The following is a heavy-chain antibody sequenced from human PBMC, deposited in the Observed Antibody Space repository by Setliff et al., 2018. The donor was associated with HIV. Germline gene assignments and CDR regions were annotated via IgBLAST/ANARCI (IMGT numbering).Heavy chain of an antibody. CDR3: ARGVNFGY. CDR2: IYIYNSGST. D-gene: IGHD3-3*01. Sequence: KPSETLSLTCSVSGGSFSGYYWSWIRQPPGKGLEWIGYIYIYNSGSTNYNPSLTSRVTISVDTSRNQFSLKLTSVTAADTAIYYCARGVNFGYWGQGTQVTVSS. V-gene: IGHV4-59*01. J-gene: IGHJ4*02. CDR1: GGSFSGYY.